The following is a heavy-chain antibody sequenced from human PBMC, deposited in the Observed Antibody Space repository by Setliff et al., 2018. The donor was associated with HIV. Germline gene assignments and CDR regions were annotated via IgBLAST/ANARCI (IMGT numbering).Heavy chain of an antibody. Sequence: PSETLSLTCTVSGGSIRSDSYYWTWIRQPAGEGLEWIGRIYSSGNTNYNPSLESRVTISVDTSKNQFSLKLSSVTAADPAVYYCAREEKLSAVAGTMYYYYAMDVWGQGTTVTVSS. V-gene: IGHV4-61*02. CDR3: AREEKLSAVAGTMYYYYAMDV. CDR1: GGSIRSDSYY. J-gene: IGHJ6*02. CDR2: IYSSGNT. D-gene: IGHD6-19*01.